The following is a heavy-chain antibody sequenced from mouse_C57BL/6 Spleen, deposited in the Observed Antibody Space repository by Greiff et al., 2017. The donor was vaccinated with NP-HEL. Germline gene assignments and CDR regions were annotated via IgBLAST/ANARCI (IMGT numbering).Heavy chain of an antibody. J-gene: IGHJ3*01. CDR2: IDPENGDT. D-gene: IGHD3-2*02. CDR1: GFNIKDDY. CDR3: TTGGLAY. Sequence: EVQLQQSGAELVRPGASVKLSCTASGFNIKDDYMHWVKQRPEQGLEWIGWIDPENGDTEYASKFQGKATITADTSSNTANLQLSSLTSEDTAVYYCTTGGLAYWGQGTLVTVSA. V-gene: IGHV14-4*01.